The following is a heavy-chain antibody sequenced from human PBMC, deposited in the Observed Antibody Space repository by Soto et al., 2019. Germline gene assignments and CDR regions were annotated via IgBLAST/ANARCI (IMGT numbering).Heavy chain of an antibody. J-gene: IGHJ5*02. V-gene: IGHV3-33*06. Sequence: PGGSLRLSCAASGFIFSNYGMHWVRQAPGKGLEWVALIYYDGSYENYADSVKGRFTISRDNSKSTLWLQMNSLRVEDTAVYYCAKSGGGGYDSNNDHSSGLLMGHSWGQGTLVTVSS. CDR3: AKSGGGGYDSNNDHSSGLLMGHS. CDR2: IYYDGSYE. D-gene: IGHD3-22*01. CDR1: GFIFSNYG.